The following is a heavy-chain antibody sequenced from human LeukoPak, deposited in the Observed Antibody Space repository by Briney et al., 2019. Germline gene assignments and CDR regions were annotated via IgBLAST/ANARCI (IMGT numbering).Heavy chain of an antibody. D-gene: IGHD5-18*01. CDR3: ARDRGCSYGYSFDM. CDR1: GDSISDYY. J-gene: IGHJ3*02. Sequence: SETLSLTCTVSGDSISDYYWSWIRQPPGKGLEWIGYIYYTGSTNYNPSLKSRVTISVDTSKIHFSLKLNSVTAADTAVYYCARDRGCSYGYSFDMWGQGTMVTVSS. V-gene: IGHV4-59*01. CDR2: IYYTGST.